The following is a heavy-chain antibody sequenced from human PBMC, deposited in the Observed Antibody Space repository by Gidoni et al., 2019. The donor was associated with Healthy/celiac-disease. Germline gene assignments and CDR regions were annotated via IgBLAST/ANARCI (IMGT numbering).Heavy chain of an antibody. J-gene: IGHJ6*03. CDR2: INHSGST. CDR3: ARVGRSSGYTYYYYYMDV. Sequence: QVQLQQWGAGLLKPSETLSLTCAVYGGAFSGYYWSWIRQPPGKGLEWIGEINHSGSTNYNPSLKSRVTISVDTSKNQFSLQLSSVTAADTAVYYCARVGRSSGYTYYYYYMDVWGKGTTVTVSS. CDR1: GGAFSGYY. D-gene: IGHD3-22*01. V-gene: IGHV4-34*01.